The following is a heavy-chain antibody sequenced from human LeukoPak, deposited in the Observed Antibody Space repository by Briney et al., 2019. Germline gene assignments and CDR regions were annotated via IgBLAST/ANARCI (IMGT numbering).Heavy chain of an antibody. V-gene: IGHV3-30-3*01. J-gene: IGHJ4*02. Sequence: PGTSLRLSCAVSGFTFSRYAMHWVRQAPGKGLEWVAVISYDGSKKADSVKGRFTISRDNSKNTLYLQKTSLRAEDTAVYYCARDSSDYWGQGTLVTVSS. CDR3: ARDSSDY. CDR1: GFTFSRYA. CDR2: ISYDGSKK.